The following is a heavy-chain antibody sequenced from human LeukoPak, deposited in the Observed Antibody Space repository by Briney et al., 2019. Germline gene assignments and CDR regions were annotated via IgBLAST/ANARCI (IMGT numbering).Heavy chain of an antibody. Sequence: PGGSLRLSCVASEFTFTTYGMHWVRQAPGKGLEWVAFIYYDGSNIYYADYVKGRFTISRDISKNTLYLQMDSLRAEDTAIYYCARDWKTNSFDYWGQGTLVTVSS. CDR2: IYYDGSNI. CDR3: ARDWKTNSFDY. V-gene: IGHV3-33*01. D-gene: IGHD1-1*01. CDR1: EFTFTTYG. J-gene: IGHJ4*02.